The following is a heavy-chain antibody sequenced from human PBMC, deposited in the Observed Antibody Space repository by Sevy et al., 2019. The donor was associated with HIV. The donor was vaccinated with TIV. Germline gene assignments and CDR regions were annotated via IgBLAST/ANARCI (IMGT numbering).Heavy chain of an antibody. CDR3: ARHSHGSGTYYVPFDS. V-gene: IGHV4-38-2*01. Sequence: SETLSLTCVVSGYSITSGYLWGWIRQPPGKGLEWIGSVFHSGNTYYNPSLNSRVIISVDTSKNQFFLKLNSVTAADTAVYYCARHSHGSGTYYVPFDSWGQGTLVTVSS. CDR2: VFHSGNT. CDR1: GYSITSGYL. D-gene: IGHD3-10*01. J-gene: IGHJ4*02.